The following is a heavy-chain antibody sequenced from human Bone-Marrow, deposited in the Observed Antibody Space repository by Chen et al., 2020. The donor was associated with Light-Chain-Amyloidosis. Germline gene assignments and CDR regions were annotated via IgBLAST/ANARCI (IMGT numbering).Heavy chain of an antibody. CDR1: GFIFLNHA. CDR2: RGGDGSGT. V-gene: IGHV3-7*01. Sequence: EVQLVESGGGLVQPGGSLRLSCAASGFIFLNHAMTWVRQAPGKGLEWVASRGGDGSGTYYVDSVKGRFAISRDNAKGSVFLQMNSLRAGDTALFYCATSFSWDLDYWGLGTRVLFSS. D-gene: IGHD2-15*01. J-gene: IGHJ4*02. CDR3: ATSFSWDLDY.